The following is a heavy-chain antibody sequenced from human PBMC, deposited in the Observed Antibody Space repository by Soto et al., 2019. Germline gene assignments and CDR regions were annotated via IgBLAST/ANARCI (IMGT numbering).Heavy chain of an antibody. D-gene: IGHD3-10*01. Sequence: LRLSCAASGFTFSSYSMNWVRQAPGKGLEWVSSISSSSSYIYYADSVKGRFTISRDNAKNSLYLQMNSLRAEDTAVYYCARGDYGSGSTYYYYGMDVWGQGTTVTVSS. CDR1: GFTFSSYS. V-gene: IGHV3-21*01. CDR2: ISSSSSYI. CDR3: ARGDYGSGSTYYYYGMDV. J-gene: IGHJ6*02.